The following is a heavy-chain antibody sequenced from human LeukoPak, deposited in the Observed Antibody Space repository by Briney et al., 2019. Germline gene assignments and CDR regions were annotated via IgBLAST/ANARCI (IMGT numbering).Heavy chain of an antibody. J-gene: IGHJ6*02. D-gene: IGHD6-19*01. CDR1: GFTVSSNY. CDR3: TTAPRSSWDV. CDR2: IKSKTDGGTI. V-gene: IGHV3-15*01. Sequence: GGSLRLSCAASGFTVSSNYMSWVRQAPGKGLEWVGRIKSKTDGGTIDYAAPVKGRFTIARDDSKNTLYLQMNSLKTEDTAVYYCTTAPRSSWDVWGQGTTVTVSS.